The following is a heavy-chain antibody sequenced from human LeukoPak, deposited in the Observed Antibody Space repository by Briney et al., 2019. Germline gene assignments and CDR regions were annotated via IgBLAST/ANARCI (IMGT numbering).Heavy chain of an antibody. Sequence: SVKVSCKASGGTFSSNTISWVRQAPGQGLEWMGRIIPILGIANYAQKFQGRVTITADKSTSTAYMELSSLRSEDTAVYYCAREVKFDYSNYVDYWGQGTLVTVSS. J-gene: IGHJ4*02. CDR2: IIPILGIA. D-gene: IGHD4-11*01. CDR3: AREVKFDYSNYVDY. V-gene: IGHV1-69*04. CDR1: GGTFSSNT.